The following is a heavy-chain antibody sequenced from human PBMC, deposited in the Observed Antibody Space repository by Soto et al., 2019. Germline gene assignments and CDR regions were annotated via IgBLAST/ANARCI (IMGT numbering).Heavy chain of an antibody. V-gene: IGHV2-5*02. D-gene: IGHD6-13*01. Sequence: QITLKESGPTLVKPTQTLTLTCSFSGFSLTTDGVGVGWVRQPPGEALEWLALIYWDDDERYSPSLKTRLTITKDTSKKQVVLIMTNMDPVDTATYYCAHSRNLIAEDAQVGDFDYWGQGTLVTVSS. CDR2: IYWDDDE. CDR1: GFSLTTDGVG. J-gene: IGHJ4*02. CDR3: AHSRNLIAEDAQVGDFDY.